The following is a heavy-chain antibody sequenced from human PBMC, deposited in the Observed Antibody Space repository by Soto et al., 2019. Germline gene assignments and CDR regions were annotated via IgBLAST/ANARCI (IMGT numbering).Heavy chain of an antibody. V-gene: IGHV1-8*01. Sequence: ASVKVSCKASGYTFTSYDINWVRQATGQGLEWMGWRNPNSGNTGYAQKFQGRVTMTRNTSISTAYMALSSLRSEDTAVYYCARWRAVGGMAVWGQRTTVTVSS. D-gene: IGHD2-15*01. CDR3: ARWRAVGGMAV. CDR1: GYTFTSYD. J-gene: IGHJ6*02. CDR2: RNPNSGNT.